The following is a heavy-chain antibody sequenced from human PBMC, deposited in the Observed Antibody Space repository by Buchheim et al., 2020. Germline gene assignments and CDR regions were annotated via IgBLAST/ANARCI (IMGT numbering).Heavy chain of an antibody. CDR1: GGSISSGGDY. V-gene: IGHV4-31*03. J-gene: IGHJ6*02. Sequence: QVRLQESGPGRVKPSETLSLTCNVSGGSISSGGDYWSWIRQYPGKGLEWIGNIYYSGNTYYNPSLKSRSTMSVDRSKNLFSLKMTSVTAADTAVYYCARGRYYDFWSGYGLPYYYYGMDVWGQGTT. D-gene: IGHD3-3*01. CDR2: IYYSGNT. CDR3: ARGRYYDFWSGYGLPYYYYGMDV.